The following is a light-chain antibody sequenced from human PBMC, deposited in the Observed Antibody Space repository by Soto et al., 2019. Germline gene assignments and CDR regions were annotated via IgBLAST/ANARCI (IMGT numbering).Light chain of an antibody. CDR1: QSVSGN. Sequence: EMVMTQSPATLSVSPGERVTLSCRASQSVSGNLAWYQQKPGQAPRLLIYGASTRATGIPARFSGSGSGTEFTLTISSLQSEDFAVYYCQQYNNWLITFGQGTRLEIK. CDR3: QQYNNWLIT. J-gene: IGKJ5*01. CDR2: GAS. V-gene: IGKV3-15*01.